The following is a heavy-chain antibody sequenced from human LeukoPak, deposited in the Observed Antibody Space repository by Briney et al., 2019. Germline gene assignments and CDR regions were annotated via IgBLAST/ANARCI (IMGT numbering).Heavy chain of an antibody. CDR1: GLIVSSHY. J-gene: IGHJ4*02. Sequence: GRSLRLSCAASGLIVSSHYMSWVRQAPGKGLEWVSVIYNDGSAFYADSVKGRFTISRDNSKNTLYLEMNTLRAEDTAVYFCASSVITTTPVYFDYWGQGTLVTVSS. D-gene: IGHD3-22*01. CDR2: IYNDGSA. CDR3: ASSVITTTPVYFDY. V-gene: IGHV3-53*01.